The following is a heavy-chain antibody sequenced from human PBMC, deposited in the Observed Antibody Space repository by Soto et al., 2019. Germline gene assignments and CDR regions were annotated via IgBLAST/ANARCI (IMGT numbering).Heavy chain of an antibody. D-gene: IGHD2-21*02. CDR3: ARDLWGYCGADCYPLDV. CDR2: MYNTGST. J-gene: IGHJ6*02. V-gene: IGHV4-59*01. Sequence: SETLSLTCTVSGGSLRSYYLSWIRQPPGKGLEWIGYMYNTGSTIYNPSLKSRVTISVDTSKNQFSLKLNSVTAADTAVYYCARDLWGYCGADCYPLDVWGQGTTVTVSS. CDR1: GGSLRSYY.